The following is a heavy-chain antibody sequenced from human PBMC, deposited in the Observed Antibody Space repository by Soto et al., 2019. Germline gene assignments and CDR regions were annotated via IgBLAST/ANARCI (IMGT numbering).Heavy chain of an antibody. Sequence: SETLSLTCAVYGGSFSGYYWGWIRQPPGKGLEWIGGINHSGSTNYNPSLKSRVTISVDTSKNQFSLKLSSVTAADTAVYYCARGPGTHYYYYYYMDVWGKGTTVTVSS. CDR1: GGSFSGYY. J-gene: IGHJ6*03. CDR2: INHSGST. CDR3: ARGPGTHYYYYYYMDV. V-gene: IGHV4-34*01. D-gene: IGHD6-13*01.